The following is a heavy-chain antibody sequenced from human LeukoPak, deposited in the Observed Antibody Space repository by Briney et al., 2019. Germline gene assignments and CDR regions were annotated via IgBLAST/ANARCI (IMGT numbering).Heavy chain of an antibody. CDR3: ARAVAGAFDI. V-gene: IGHV3-23*01. Sequence: GGSLRLSCAASGFTFSSYAMSWVRQAPGKGLEWVSAISGSGGSTYYADSVKGRFTISRDNAKNSLYLQMNSLRAEDTAVYYCARAVAGAFDIWGQGTMVTVSS. CDR1: GFTFSSYA. CDR2: ISGSGGST. D-gene: IGHD6-19*01. J-gene: IGHJ3*02.